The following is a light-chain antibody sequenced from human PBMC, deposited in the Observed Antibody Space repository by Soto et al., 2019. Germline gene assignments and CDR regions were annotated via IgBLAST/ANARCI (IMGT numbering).Light chain of an antibody. CDR3: QQYNSYSYT. Sequence: DIQMTQSPSTLSASIGDRVTITCRASQSISSWLAWFQQKPGKAPKLLIYKASSLKSGVSSRFSGSGSGTEFTLTISSLQPDDFATYYCQQYNSYSYTCGQGTKLEIK. J-gene: IGKJ2*01. V-gene: IGKV1-5*03. CDR2: KAS. CDR1: QSISSW.